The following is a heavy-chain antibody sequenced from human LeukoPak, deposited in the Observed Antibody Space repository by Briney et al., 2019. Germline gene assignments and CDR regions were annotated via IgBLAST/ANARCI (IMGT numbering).Heavy chain of an antibody. CDR1: GGSISSSGYF. Sequence: SETLSLTCSVSGGSISSSGYFWDWIRQPPGKGLEWIGSVYYSGTTSYNPSLKSRVTISVDTSKNQFSLRLTSVPAADTGVYYCARRRTWSGYDCWGQGTLVTVSS. V-gene: IGHV4-39*01. CDR3: ARRRTWSGYDC. D-gene: IGHD3-3*01. CDR2: VYYSGTT. J-gene: IGHJ4*02.